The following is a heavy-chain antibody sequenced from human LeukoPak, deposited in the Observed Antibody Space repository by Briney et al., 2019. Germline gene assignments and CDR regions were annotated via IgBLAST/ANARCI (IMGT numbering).Heavy chain of an antibody. CDR1: GGSISGSY. D-gene: IGHD4-23*01. Sequence: SETLSLTCTVSGGSISGSYWSWIRQPPGKALDWIGGIYYSGSTNYNPSLKSRVTISVDTSKNQFSLKLSSVTAADTAVYYCARVGSNYGSNDPLDYWGQGTLVTVSS. CDR3: ARVGSNYGSNDPLDY. V-gene: IGHV4-59*01. CDR2: IYYSGST. J-gene: IGHJ4*02.